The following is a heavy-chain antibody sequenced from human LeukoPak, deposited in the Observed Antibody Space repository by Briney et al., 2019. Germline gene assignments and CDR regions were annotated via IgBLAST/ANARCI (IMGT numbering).Heavy chain of an antibody. Sequence: GGSLRLSCEASGFTFSSYWMHWVRQAPGKGLVWASRIDSDGSSTSYADSVKGRFTISRDNARNTVYLQMNSLRADDTAVYYCARDPSSWNGYFDSWGQRTLVTVSS. CDR1: GFTFSSYW. CDR3: ARDPSSWNGYFDS. V-gene: IGHV3-74*01. CDR2: IDSDGSST. J-gene: IGHJ4*02. D-gene: IGHD6-13*01.